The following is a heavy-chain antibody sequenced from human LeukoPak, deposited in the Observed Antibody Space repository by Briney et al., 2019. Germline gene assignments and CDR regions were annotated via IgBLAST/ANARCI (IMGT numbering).Heavy chain of an antibody. Sequence: GASVKVSCKASGYTFTGYYMHWVRQAPGQGLEWMGWISAYNGNTNYAQKLQGRVTMTTDTSTSTAYMELRSLRSDDTAVYYCARDSWDGFYRGYFDYWGQGTLVTVSS. V-gene: IGHV1-18*04. CDR2: ISAYNGNT. CDR1: GYTFTGYY. D-gene: IGHD5-24*01. J-gene: IGHJ4*02. CDR3: ARDSWDGFYRGYFDY.